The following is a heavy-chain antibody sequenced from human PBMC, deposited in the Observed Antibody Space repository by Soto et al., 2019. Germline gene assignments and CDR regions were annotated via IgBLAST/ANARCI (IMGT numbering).Heavy chain of an antibody. Sequence: EVQLVESGGGLVQPGGSLRLSCAASGFILSDHYMDWVRQAPGKGLEWVGRSRNKANSYTTEYVASVKGRFTISRDESKHSLDLQMNSLRTEDTAVYYCASAAPPFHHRGQGTLVTVSS. CDR3: ASAAPPFHH. D-gene: IGHD6-25*01. CDR2: SRNKANSYTT. V-gene: IGHV3-72*01. CDR1: GFILSDHY. J-gene: IGHJ1*01.